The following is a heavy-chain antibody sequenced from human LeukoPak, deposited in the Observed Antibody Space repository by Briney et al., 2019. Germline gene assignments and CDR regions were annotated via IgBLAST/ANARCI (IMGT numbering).Heavy chain of an antibody. CDR1: GFTFSSYA. Sequence: GGSLRLSCAASGFTFSSYAMSWVRQAPGKGLEWVSAISGSGGSTYYADSVKGRFTISRDNSKNTLYLQMNSLRAEDTAVYYCAKHVGVVSATSYYFDYWGQGTLVTVSS. CDR3: AKHVGVVSATSYYFDY. V-gene: IGHV3-23*01. D-gene: IGHD2-15*01. CDR2: ISGSGGST. J-gene: IGHJ4*02.